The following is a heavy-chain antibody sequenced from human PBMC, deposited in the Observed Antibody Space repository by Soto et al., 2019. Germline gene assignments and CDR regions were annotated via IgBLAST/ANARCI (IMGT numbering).Heavy chain of an antibody. D-gene: IGHD2-2*01. V-gene: IGHV2-5*02. CDR1: GFSLSTSGVG. J-gene: IGHJ2*01. CDR2: IYWDDDK. Sequence: QITLKESGPPLVNPTQTLTLTCTFSGFSLSTSGVGVGWIRQPPGKALEWLALIYWDDDKRYSPSLKSRLTITKDTSKNQVVLTMTNMDPVDTATYYCARCIVVVPAAIWYFDLWGRGTLVTVSS. CDR3: ARCIVVVPAAIWYFDL.